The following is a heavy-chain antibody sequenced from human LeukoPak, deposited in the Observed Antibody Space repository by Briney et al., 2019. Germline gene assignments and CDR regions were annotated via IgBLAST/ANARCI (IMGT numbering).Heavy chain of an antibody. CDR2: VYYSGST. V-gene: IGHV4-39*07. CDR3: ASQPGSSNIFDY. J-gene: IGHJ4*02. D-gene: IGHD1-14*01. CDR1: GGSISSSAYY. Sequence: SETLSLTCTVSGGSISSSAYYWGWIRQSPGKGLEWIGDVYYSGSTFYNPSLKSRVTISVDTSKNQFSLKLSSVTAADTAVYYCASQPGSSNIFDYWGQGTLVTVSS.